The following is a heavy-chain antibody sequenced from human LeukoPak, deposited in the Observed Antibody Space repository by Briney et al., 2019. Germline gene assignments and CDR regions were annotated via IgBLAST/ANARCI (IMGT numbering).Heavy chain of an antibody. J-gene: IGHJ4*02. CDR1: GFNFSTYA. D-gene: IGHD2-8*01. Sequence: GGSLRLSCATSGFNFSTYAMSWVRQAPGKGLGWVSHISGSGDVTHFADSVKGRFSISRDTSENTLYLQMNSLRVDDTAVYYCAKDRSDDITWYAGSHWGQGTLVTVSS. V-gene: IGHV3-23*01. CDR3: AKDRSDDITWYAGSH. CDR2: ISGSGDVT.